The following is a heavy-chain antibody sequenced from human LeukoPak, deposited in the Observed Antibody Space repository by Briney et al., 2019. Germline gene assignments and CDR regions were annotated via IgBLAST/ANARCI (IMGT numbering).Heavy chain of an antibody. D-gene: IGHD3-10*01. Sequence: QSGGSLRLSCAASGFTFSSYGMSWVRQAPGKGLEWVSTISTSGGSTYYAGSVKGRLTISRDNSKNTLYLQMNSLRAEDTAVYYCAKGSGSDAFDIWGQGTMVIVSS. CDR2: ISTSGGST. CDR3: AKGSGSDAFDI. CDR1: GFTFSSYG. J-gene: IGHJ3*02. V-gene: IGHV3-23*01.